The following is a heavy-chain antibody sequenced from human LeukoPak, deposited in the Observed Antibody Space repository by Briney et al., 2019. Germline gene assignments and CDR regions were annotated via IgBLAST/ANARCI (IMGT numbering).Heavy chain of an antibody. D-gene: IGHD3-22*01. CDR3: ARDNGGYYCY. CDR1: GFTFSSYA. V-gene: IGHV3-30-3*01. Sequence: GGSLRLSCAASGFTFSSYAMHWVRQAPGKGLEWVAVISYDGSNKYYADSVKGRFTISRDNSKNTLYLQMNSLRAEDTAVYYCARDNGGYYCYWGQGTLVTVSS. CDR2: ISYDGSNK. J-gene: IGHJ4*02.